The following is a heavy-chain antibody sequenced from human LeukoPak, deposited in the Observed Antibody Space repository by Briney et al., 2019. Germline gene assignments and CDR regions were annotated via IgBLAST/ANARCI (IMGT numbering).Heavy chain of an antibody. Sequence: SETLSLTCAVYGGSFSGYYWSWIRQPPGKGLEWIGEINHSGSTNYNPSLKSRVTISVDTSKNQFSLKLSSVTAADTAVYYCARHRYYYGSGSYRSEGPNFDYWGQGTLVTVSS. J-gene: IGHJ4*02. CDR1: GGSFSGYY. CDR3: ARHRYYYGSGSYRSEGPNFDY. D-gene: IGHD3-10*01. CDR2: INHSGST. V-gene: IGHV4-34*01.